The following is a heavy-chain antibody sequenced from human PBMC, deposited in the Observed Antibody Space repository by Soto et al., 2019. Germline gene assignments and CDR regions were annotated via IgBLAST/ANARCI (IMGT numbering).Heavy chain of an antibody. CDR1: GDSFTGFW. Sequence: GESLKISCKVSGDSFTGFWIGWVRQMPGKGLEWLGSIYPRDSDTRYSPSFQGQVTISADKSLSTAYLQWNSLQASDTAIYYCARQHPLDSRVWYTWGQGTLVTVSS. CDR3: ARQHPLDSRVWYT. V-gene: IGHV5-51*01. CDR2: IYPRDSDT. D-gene: IGHD6-19*01. J-gene: IGHJ4*02.